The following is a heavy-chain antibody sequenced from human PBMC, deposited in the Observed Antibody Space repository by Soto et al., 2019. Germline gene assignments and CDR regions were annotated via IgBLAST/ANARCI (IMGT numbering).Heavy chain of an antibody. CDR1: GGSFSGYY. J-gene: IGHJ6*02. V-gene: IGHV4-34*01. D-gene: IGHD6-13*01. CDR2: INHSGST. Sequence: SETLSLTCAVYGGSFSGYYWSWIRQPPGKGLEWIGEINHSGSTNYNPSLKSRVTISVDTSKNQFSLKLSSVTAADTAVYYCASQGAAGHYYYYYYGMDVWGQGTTVTVYS. CDR3: ASQGAAGHYYYYYYGMDV.